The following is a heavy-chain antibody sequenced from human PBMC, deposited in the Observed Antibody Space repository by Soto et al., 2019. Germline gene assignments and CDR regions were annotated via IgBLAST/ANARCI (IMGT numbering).Heavy chain of an antibody. Sequence: PGGSLRLSCAASGFTFSTYWMHWIRQVPGKGLEWVSRINSDASHTYYADSVKGRFTISRDNAKNTLHLEMNSLRAEATAVYYCARENSPAGLDVWGQGTTVTVSS. D-gene: IGHD6-13*01. V-gene: IGHV3-74*01. CDR2: INSDASHT. J-gene: IGHJ6*02. CDR1: GFTFSTYW. CDR3: ARENSPAGLDV.